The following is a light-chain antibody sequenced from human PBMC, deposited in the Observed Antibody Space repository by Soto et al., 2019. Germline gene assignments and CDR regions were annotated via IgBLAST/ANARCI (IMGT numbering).Light chain of an antibody. Sequence: EIVLTQSPGTLSLSPGQRATLSCRASQSVTSNYLAWYQQKPGQAPRLLIYGASSRATGIPDRFTGSGSGTDFTLTISRLEPEDFAVYHCQQYGRSAPVTFGQGTKVEIK. J-gene: IGKJ1*01. CDR2: GAS. CDR3: QQYGRSAPVT. V-gene: IGKV3-20*01. CDR1: QSVTSNY.